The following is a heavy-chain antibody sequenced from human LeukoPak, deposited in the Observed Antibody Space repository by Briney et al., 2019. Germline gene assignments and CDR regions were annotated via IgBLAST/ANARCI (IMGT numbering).Heavy chain of an antibody. J-gene: IGHJ4*02. D-gene: IGHD3-22*01. V-gene: IGHV3-23*01. CDR2: ISGSGGST. CDR1: GFTFSSYA. Sequence: GGSLRLSCAASGFTFSSYAMSWVRQAPGKGLEWVSAISGSGGSTYYADSVKGRFTISRDNSKNTLYLQMNSLRAEDTAVYYCAKERITMIVVVIIAGGLFDYWGQGTLVTVSS. CDR3: AKERITMIVVVIIAGGLFDY.